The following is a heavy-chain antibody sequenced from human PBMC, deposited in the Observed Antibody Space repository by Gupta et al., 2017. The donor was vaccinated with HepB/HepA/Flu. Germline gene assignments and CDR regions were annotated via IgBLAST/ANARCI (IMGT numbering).Heavy chain of an antibody. CDR2: ITTEDKNYAT. Sequence: EVQLVESGGGLVQPGGSLKLSCAASGFTFSGSIVHWVRQASGKGLEWVGRITTEDKNYATAYPASVKGRFTVSRDDSKNMAYLQMNSLKTEDAAVYYCAPAGGDSVGYWGQGALVTVSS. V-gene: IGHV3-73*01. D-gene: IGHD2-21*02. J-gene: IGHJ4*02. CDR1: GFTFSGSI. CDR3: APAGGDSVGY.